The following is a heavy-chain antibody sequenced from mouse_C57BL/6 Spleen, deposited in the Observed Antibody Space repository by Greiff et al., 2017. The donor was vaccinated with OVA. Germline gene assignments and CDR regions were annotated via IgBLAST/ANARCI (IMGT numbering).Heavy chain of an antibody. CDR1: GFTFSDYG. V-gene: IGHV5-17*01. D-gene: IGHD2-2*01. Sequence: EVQLQESGGGLVKPGGSLKLSCAASGFTFSDYGMHWVRQAPEKGLEWVAYISSGSSTIYYADTVKGRFTISRDNAKNTLFLQMTSLRSEDTAMYYCARPYGYDGGYFDYWGQGTTLTVSS. CDR2: ISSGSSTI. J-gene: IGHJ2*01. CDR3: ARPYGYDGGYFDY.